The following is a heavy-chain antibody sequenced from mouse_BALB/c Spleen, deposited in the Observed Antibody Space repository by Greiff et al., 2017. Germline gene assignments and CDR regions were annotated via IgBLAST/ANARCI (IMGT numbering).Heavy chain of an antibody. D-gene: IGHD2-2*01. Sequence: DVMLVESGGGLVKPGGSLKLSCAASGFTFSGYYMYWVRQTPEKRLEWVANISDGGSYTYYPDNVKGRFTISRDNATNNLYLQMSSLKSEDTAMYYCARDGYDDWFAYWGQGTLVTVSA. CDR3: ARDGYDDWFAY. CDR1: GFTFSGYY. J-gene: IGHJ3*01. CDR2: ISDGGSYT. V-gene: IGHV5-4*02.